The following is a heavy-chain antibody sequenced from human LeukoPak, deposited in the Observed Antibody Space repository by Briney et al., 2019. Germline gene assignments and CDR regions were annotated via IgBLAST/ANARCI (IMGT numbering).Heavy chain of an antibody. Sequence: GGSLRLSCAASGFSFSSHGMSWVRQAPGKGLEWVSGIIGGAGGTYYADSVKGRFTISRDNSKNTLYLQMNSLRAEDTAVYYCTHGSMYQLDYWGQGILVTASS. CDR2: IIGGAGGT. CDR1: GFSFSSHG. CDR3: THGSMYQLDY. D-gene: IGHD2-2*01. V-gene: IGHV3-23*01. J-gene: IGHJ4*02.